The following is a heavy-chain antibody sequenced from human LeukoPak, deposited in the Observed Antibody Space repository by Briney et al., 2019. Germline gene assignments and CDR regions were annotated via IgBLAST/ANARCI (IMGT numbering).Heavy chain of an antibody. CDR1: GGTFSSYA. V-gene: IGHV1-18*01. Sequence: GASVNVSCKASGGTFSSYAISWVRQAPGQGLEWMGWISAYNGNTNYAQKLQGRVTMTTDTSTSTAYMELRSLRSDDTAVYYCARDADLRAIDYWGQGTLVTVSS. J-gene: IGHJ4*02. CDR2: ISAYNGNT. D-gene: IGHD3-3*01. CDR3: ARDADLRAIDY.